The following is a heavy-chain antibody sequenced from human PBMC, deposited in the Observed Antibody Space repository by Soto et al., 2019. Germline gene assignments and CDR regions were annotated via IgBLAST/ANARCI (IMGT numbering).Heavy chain of an antibody. J-gene: IGHJ5*02. Sequence: AXVKVSCKASGYNFTSYDINWVRQATGQGLELMGWMKHXSGNTXYAQKLQGRVTXTRNTSIXXAYMELSSLKSEDKAVYYCARGSSSWYDDWFDPWGQGTLVTVYS. V-gene: IGHV1-8*01. D-gene: IGHD6-13*01. CDR3: ARGSSSWYDDWFDP. CDR1: GYNFTSYD. CDR2: MKHXSGNT.